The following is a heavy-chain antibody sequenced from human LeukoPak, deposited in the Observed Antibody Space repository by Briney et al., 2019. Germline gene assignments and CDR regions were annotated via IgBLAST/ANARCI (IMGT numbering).Heavy chain of an antibody. CDR2: IYPGDSDT. J-gene: IGHJ4*02. V-gene: IGHV5-51*01. CDR1: GYSFTSYW. CDR3: ARSTGWDSGYPYYFDY. Sequence: GESLKISCKGSGYSFTSYWIGWVRQLPGKGLEWMGIIYPGDSDTRYSPSFQGQVTISADKSISTAYLQWSSLKASDTATYYCARSTGWDSGYPYYFDYWGQGTLVTVSS. D-gene: IGHD5-12*01.